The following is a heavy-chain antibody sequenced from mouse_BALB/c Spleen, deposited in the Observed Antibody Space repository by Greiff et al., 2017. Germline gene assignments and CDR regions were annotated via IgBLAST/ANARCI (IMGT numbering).Heavy chain of an antibody. D-gene: IGHD2-1*01. V-gene: IGHV14-3*02. J-gene: IGHJ2*01. CDR2: IDPANGNT. CDR3: AIYSSGYFDY. CDR1: GFNIKDTY. Sequence: VQLKQSGAELVKPGASVKLSCTASGFNIKDTYMHWVKQRPEQGLEWIGRIDPANGNTKYDPKFQGKATITADTSSNTAYLQLSSLTSEDTAVYYCAIYSSGYFDYWGQGTTLTVSS.